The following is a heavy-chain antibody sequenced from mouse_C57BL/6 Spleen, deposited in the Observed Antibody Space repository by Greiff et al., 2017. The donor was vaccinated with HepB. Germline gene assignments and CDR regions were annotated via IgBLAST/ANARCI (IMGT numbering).Heavy chain of an antibody. CDR1: GYTFTDYE. J-gene: IGHJ2*01. CDR2: IDPETGGT. V-gene: IGHV1-15*01. CDR3: TRSDYYYGSSFFDY. Sequence: VKLMESGAELVRPGASVTLSCKASGYTFTDYEMHWVKQTPVHGLEWIGAIDPETGGTAYNQKFKGKAILTADKSSSTAYMELRSLTSEDSAVYYCTRSDYYYGSSFFDYWGQGTTLTVSS. D-gene: IGHD1-1*01.